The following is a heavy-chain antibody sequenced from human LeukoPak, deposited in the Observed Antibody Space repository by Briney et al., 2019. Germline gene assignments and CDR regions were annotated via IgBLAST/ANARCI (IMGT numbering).Heavy chain of an antibody. Sequence: GGSLRLSCIASGFTFDDHGMSWVRQAPGKGLEWVSNTNWNGGSTGYVDSVKGRFTISRDNGKNSLYLQMNNLRVEDTAFYYCARDVSWGTSYFDYWGQGILVTVSS. CDR3: ARDVSWGTSYFDY. D-gene: IGHD1-1*01. CDR1: GFTFDDHG. J-gene: IGHJ4*02. CDR2: TNWNGGST. V-gene: IGHV3-20*04.